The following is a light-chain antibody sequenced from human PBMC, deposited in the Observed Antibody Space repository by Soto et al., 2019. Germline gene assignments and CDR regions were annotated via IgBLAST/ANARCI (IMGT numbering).Light chain of an antibody. CDR2: AAS. V-gene: IGKV1-9*01. CDR1: QGISSY. Sequence: DIQLTQSPSFLSASVGDRVTITCRASQGISSYLAWYQQKPGKAPKLLFYAASTLQSGVPSRFSGSGSGTEFTLTISRLQPEDFATYYCQQLNSYPWTFGQGTKVEIK. J-gene: IGKJ1*01. CDR3: QQLNSYPWT.